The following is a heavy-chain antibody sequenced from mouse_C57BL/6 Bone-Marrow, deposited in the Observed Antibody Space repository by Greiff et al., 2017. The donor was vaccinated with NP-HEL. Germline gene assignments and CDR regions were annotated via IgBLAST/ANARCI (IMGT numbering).Heavy chain of an antibody. CDR3: ATYYYGSSNALDY. CDR2: IRSGSSTI. Sequence: EVKLVESGGGLVKPGGSLKLSCAASGFTFSDYGMHWVRQTPEKGLEWVAYIRSGSSTIYYADPVKGRFTIATDNAKNTLFLQRTSLRSEDTAMYYCATYYYGSSNALDYWGKGTSVAVSS. D-gene: IGHD1-1*01. CDR1: GFTFSDYG. V-gene: IGHV5-17*01. J-gene: IGHJ4*01.